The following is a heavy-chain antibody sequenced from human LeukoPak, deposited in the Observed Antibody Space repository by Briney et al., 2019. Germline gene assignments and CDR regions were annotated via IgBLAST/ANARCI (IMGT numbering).Heavy chain of an antibody. V-gene: IGHV3-23*01. J-gene: IGHJ4*02. CDR3: AKQVTMRVSKYYFDY. Sequence: PGGSLRLSCAASGFTFSSYGMSWVRQAPGKGLEWVSVISGSGGNTYYADSVKGRFTISRDNSKNTLYLQMNSLRAEDTAVYYCAKQVTMRVSKYYFDYWGQGTLVTVSS. CDR2: ISGSGGNT. D-gene: IGHD3-22*01. CDR1: GFTFSSYG.